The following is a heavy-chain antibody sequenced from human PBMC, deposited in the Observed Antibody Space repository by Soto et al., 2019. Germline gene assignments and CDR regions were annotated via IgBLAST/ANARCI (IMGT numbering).Heavy chain of an antibody. J-gene: IGHJ2*01. D-gene: IGHD3-22*01. CDR1: GFTVSSNY. CDR3: ARPSNNLFYYDSSGLAYFDL. Sequence: GGSLRLSCAASGFTVSSNYMSWVRQAPGKGLEWVSVIYSGGSTYYADSVKGRFTISRDNSKNTLYLQMNSLRAEDTAVYYCARPSNNLFYYDSSGLAYFDLWGRGTLVTVSS. CDR2: IYSGGST. V-gene: IGHV3-53*01.